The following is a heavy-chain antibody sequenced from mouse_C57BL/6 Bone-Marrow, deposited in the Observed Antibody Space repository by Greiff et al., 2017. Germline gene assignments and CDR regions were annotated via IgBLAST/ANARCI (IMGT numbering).Heavy chain of an antibody. CDR3: ARDFFDY. J-gene: IGHJ2*01. CDR2: ISSGSSTI. Sequence: EVKLMESGGGLVKPGGSLKLSCAASGFTFSDYGMHWVRQAPEKGLEWVAYISSGSSTIYYADTVKGRFTISRDNAKNTLFLQITSLRSEDTAMYYCARDFFDYWGQGTTLTVSS. CDR1: GFTFSDYG. V-gene: IGHV5-17*01.